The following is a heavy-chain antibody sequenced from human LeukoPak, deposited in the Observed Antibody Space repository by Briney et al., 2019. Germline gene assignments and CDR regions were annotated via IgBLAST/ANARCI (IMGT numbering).Heavy chain of an antibody. Sequence: PSETLSLTCSLYGRSFSGYYWSWIRQPPGKGLEWIGEINHSGSTNYHPSLKSRVTISVDASKNQFSLKLSSVTAGDTAVYYCARGLSPRINMVRGVRPPFRGVFDYWGQGTLVTVSS. CDR2: INHSGST. D-gene: IGHD3-10*01. J-gene: IGHJ4*02. CDR1: GRSFSGYY. CDR3: ARGLSPRINMVRGVRPPFRGVFDY. V-gene: IGHV4-34*01.